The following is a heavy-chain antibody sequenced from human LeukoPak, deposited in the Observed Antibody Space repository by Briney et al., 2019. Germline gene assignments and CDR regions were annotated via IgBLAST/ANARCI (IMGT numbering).Heavy chain of an antibody. CDR1: GFKFSDYG. CDR3: ATAVFDY. V-gene: IGHV3-30*02. CDR2: IRYDGSKI. Sequence: GESLKISCVGSGFKFSDYGLHWFRQAPGKGLEWVAFIRYDGSKIVYEDSLKGRFIVSRDNSEKILYLQMSGLRSGDTAVYYCATAVFDYWGQGTLVTVSS. J-gene: IGHJ4*02.